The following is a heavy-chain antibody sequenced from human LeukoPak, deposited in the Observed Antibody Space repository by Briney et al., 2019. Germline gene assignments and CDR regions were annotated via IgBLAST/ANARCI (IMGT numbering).Heavy chain of an antibody. V-gene: IGHV4-4*07. J-gene: IGHJ4*02. Sequence: SETLSLTCTVSGGSIRSYYWSWIRQPAGKGLEWIGRIYTSGSTNYNPSLKSRVTMSVDTSKNQFSLKLSSVTAADTAVYYCARDWGEYGDYRPFDYWGQGTLVTVSS. CDR1: GGSIRSYY. D-gene: IGHD4-17*01. CDR3: ARDWGEYGDYRPFDY. CDR2: IYTSGST.